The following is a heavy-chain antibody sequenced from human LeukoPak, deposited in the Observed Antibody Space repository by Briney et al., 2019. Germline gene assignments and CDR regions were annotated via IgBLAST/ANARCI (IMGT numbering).Heavy chain of an antibody. D-gene: IGHD2/OR15-2a*01. Sequence: ASVKVSCKASGYTFSTYDLTWVQQPTGQGLDWRGGPNPRRGNTLYAQKFQGRVTMTRNTSISTAYMELSSLRFEDTAEYYCARFLKNPVNRGGPANYYMDVWGKGTTVT. CDR3: ARFLKNPVNRGGPANYYMDV. CDR2: PNPRRGNT. J-gene: IGHJ6*03. CDR1: GYTFSTYD. V-gene: IGHV1-8*02.